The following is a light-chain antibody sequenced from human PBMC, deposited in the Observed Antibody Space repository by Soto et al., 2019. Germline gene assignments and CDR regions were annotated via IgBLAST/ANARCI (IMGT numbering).Light chain of an antibody. CDR3: CSYAGSYTFTYV. V-gene: IGLV2-11*01. J-gene: IGLJ1*01. CDR2: DVS. CDR1: SSDVGGDNY. Sequence: SVLTQPRSVSGSPGQSVTISCTGTSSDVGGDNYVSWYQQHPGKAPKLMIHDVSKRPSGVPDRFSGSKSGNTASLTISGLQAEDEADYYCCSYAGSYTFTYVFGTGTKLTVL.